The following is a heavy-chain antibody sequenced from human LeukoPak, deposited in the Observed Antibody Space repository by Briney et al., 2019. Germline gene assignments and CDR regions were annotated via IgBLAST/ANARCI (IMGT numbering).Heavy chain of an antibody. D-gene: IGHD5-18*01. J-gene: IGHJ4*02. CDR2: ISYDGSNK. Sequence: GGPLRLSCAASGFTFSSYGMHWVRQAPGKGLEWVAVISYDGSNKYYADSVKGRFTISRDNSKNTLYLQMNSLRAEDTAVYYCAKDEAYSYGYAYWGQGTLVTVSS. CDR3: AKDEAYSYGYAY. CDR1: GFTFSSYG. V-gene: IGHV3-30*18.